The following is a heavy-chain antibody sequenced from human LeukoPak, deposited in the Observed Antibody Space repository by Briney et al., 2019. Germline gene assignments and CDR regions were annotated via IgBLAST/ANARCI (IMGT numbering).Heavy chain of an antibody. V-gene: IGHV4-4*07. CDR3: ARFYGSGSYYYFDY. J-gene: IGHJ4*02. CDR1: GGSISSYY. CDR2: IYTSGST. D-gene: IGHD3-10*01. Sequence: PSETLSLTCTVSGGSISSYYWSWIRQPPGKGLEWIGRIYTSGSTNYNPSLKSRVTMSVDTSKNQFSLKLSSVTAADTAVYYCARFYGSGSYYYFDYWGQGTLVTVSS.